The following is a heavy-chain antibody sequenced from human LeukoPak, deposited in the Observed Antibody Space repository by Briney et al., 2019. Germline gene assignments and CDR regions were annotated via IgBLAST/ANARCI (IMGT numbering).Heavy chain of an antibody. J-gene: IGHJ6*03. V-gene: IGHV4-59*01. CDR2: IYYSGST. Sequence: SETLTLTCIVSGGSIGSYYWNWIRQSPGRGLEWIGYIYYSGSTNYNPSLKSRVTISVDTSKNQFSLKLSSVTAADTAVYYCAGMRGGYYYMDVWGKGTTVTVSS. D-gene: IGHD3-10*01. CDR3: AGMRGGYYYMDV. CDR1: GGSIGSYY.